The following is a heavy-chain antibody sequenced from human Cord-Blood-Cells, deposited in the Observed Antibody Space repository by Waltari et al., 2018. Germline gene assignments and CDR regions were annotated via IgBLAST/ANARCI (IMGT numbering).Heavy chain of an antibody. J-gene: IGHJ4*02. CDR1: GFTFSSYA. V-gene: IGHV3-30*04. CDR2: ISYDGSNK. Sequence: QVQLVESGGGVVQPGRSLRLSCAASGFTFSSYAMHWVRQAQGKGLEWVAVISYDGSNKYYADSVKGRFTISRDNSKNTLYLQMNSLRAEDTAVYYCARCWDYWGQGTLVTVSS. CDR3: ARCWDY.